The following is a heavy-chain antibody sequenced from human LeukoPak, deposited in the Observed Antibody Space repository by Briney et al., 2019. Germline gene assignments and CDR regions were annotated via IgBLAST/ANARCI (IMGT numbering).Heavy chain of an antibody. J-gene: IGHJ3*02. CDR2: MYSDGSGGST. V-gene: IGHV3-53*05. D-gene: IGHD3-9*01. Sequence: PGGSLRLSCTASGFTVSNSYMNWVRQAPGKGLEWVSLMYSDGSGGSTYYADSVKGRFTISRDNSKNTLYLQMNSLRAEDTAVYYCAKDPYVLRYFDWLLSGKISGAFDIWGQGTMVTVSS. CDR3: AKDPYVLRYFDWLLSGKISGAFDI. CDR1: GFTVSNSY.